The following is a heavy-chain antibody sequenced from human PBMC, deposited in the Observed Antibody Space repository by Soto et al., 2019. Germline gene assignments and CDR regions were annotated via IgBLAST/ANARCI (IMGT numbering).Heavy chain of an antibody. CDR2: ISGYNGDT. CDR3: AKDEVRALDY. D-gene: IGHD3-3*02. J-gene: IGHJ4*02. Sequence: ASVKVSCKASGYTFTRYGISWVRQAPGQGLEWMGWISGYNGDTNYAQKFQGRVSMTLDTSTGTAYMELRSLTSDDTAVYYCAKDEVRALDYWGQGTLVTVSS. CDR1: GYTFTRYG. V-gene: IGHV1-18*01.